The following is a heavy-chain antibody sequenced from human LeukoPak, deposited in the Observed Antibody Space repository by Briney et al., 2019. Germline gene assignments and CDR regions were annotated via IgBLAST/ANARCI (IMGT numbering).Heavy chain of an antibody. J-gene: IGHJ4*02. V-gene: IGHV7-4-1*04. CDR1: GYTFTSYY. D-gene: IGHD3-3*01. Sequence: GASVKVSCKASGYTFTSYYMHWVRQAPGQGLEWMGWINTKTGNPTYAQGFTGRFVFSLDTSVSVAYLQINGLEADDTAMYYCARDHDFLSGHSRRDFDYWGQGTLVTVSS. CDR3: ARDHDFLSGHSRRDFDY. CDR2: INTKTGNP.